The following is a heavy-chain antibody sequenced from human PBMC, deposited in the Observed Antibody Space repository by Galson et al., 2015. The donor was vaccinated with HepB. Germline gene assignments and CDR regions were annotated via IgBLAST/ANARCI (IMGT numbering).Heavy chain of an antibody. CDR3: AREAEGVTTGGFVSWFDP. CDR1: GGTFSSYA. D-gene: IGHD4-17*01. Sequence: SVKVSCKASGGTFSSYAISWVRQAPGQGLEWMGGIIPIFGTANYAQKFQGRVTITADKSTSTAYMELSSLRSEDTAVYYCAREAEGVTTGGFVSWFDPWGQGTLVTVSS. V-gene: IGHV1-69*06. CDR2: IIPIFGTA. J-gene: IGHJ5*02.